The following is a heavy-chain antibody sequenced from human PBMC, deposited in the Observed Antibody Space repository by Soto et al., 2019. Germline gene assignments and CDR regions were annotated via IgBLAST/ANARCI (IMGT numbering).Heavy chain of an antibody. J-gene: IGHJ5*02. Sequence: QLQLQESGPGLVKPSETLSLTCTVSGDSISSTNYYWGWIRQSPGKDLEWIGSMYYSGSPFYNPSLKSRVTISVDTSKNQFSLKLSSVTAADTAVYYCARHLKSIHFVGHGWFGPWGQGTLVTVSS. V-gene: IGHV4-39*01. D-gene: IGHD1-26*01. CDR3: ARHLKSIHFVGHGWFGP. CDR2: MYYSGSP. CDR1: GDSISSTNYY.